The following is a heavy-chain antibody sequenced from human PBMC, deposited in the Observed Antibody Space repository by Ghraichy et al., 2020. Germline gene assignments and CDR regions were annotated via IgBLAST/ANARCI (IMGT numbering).Heavy chain of an antibody. Sequence: GESLNISCAASGFTFSSYGMHWVRQAPGKGLEWVAVIWYDGSNKYYADSVKGRFTISRDNSKNTLYLQMNSLRAEDTAVYYCARGRRYQDYWGQGTLVTVSS. V-gene: IGHV3-33*01. D-gene: IGHD2-2*01. CDR2: IWYDGSNK. CDR1: GFTFSSYG. J-gene: IGHJ4*02. CDR3: ARGRRYQDY.